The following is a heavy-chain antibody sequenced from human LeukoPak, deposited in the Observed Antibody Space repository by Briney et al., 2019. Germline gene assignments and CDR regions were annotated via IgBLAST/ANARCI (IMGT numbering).Heavy chain of an antibody. D-gene: IGHD6-19*01. CDR2: INPNSGGT. V-gene: IGHV1-2*06. CDR1: GDTLTGYY. J-gene: IGHJ4*02. Sequence: GASVKVSCKASGDTLTGYYIHWVRQAPGQGLEWMGRINPNSGGTNYAQKFQGRITMTRDTSIATAYMELSRLTSGDTAVYYCARSRGWSNFDYWGQGTLVTVSS. CDR3: ARSRGWSNFDY.